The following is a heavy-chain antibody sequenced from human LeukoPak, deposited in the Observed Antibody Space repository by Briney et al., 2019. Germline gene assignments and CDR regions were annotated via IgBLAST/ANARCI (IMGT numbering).Heavy chain of an antibody. Sequence: ASVKVSCKASGYSFTGYYMHWVRQAPGQGLEWMGWINPNSGDTNYAQKFQGRVTMTRDASINTAYMELSRLRSDDTAIYYCARMAAYTSTWAWFGPWGQGTLVTVSS. CDR2: INPNSGDT. CDR3: ARMAAYTSTWAWFGP. CDR1: GYSFTGYY. V-gene: IGHV1-2*02. J-gene: IGHJ5*02. D-gene: IGHD2-2*02.